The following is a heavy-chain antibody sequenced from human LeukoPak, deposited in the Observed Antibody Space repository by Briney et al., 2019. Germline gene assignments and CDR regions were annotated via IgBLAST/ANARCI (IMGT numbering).Heavy chain of an antibody. CDR2: IIPIFGTA. D-gene: IGHD2-2*01. CDR1: GGTFSSYA. CDR3: ARGGFYCSSTSCLPNWFDP. J-gene: IGHJ5*02. V-gene: IGHV1-69*01. Sequence: SVKVSCKASGGTFSSYAISWVRQAPGQGLEWMGGIIPIFGTANYAQKFQGRVTITADESTSTANMELSSLRSEDTAVYYCARGGFYCSSTSCLPNWFDPWGQGTLVTVSS.